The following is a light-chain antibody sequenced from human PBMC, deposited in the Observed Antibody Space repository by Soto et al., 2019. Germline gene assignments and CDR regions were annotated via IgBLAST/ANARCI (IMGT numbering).Light chain of an antibody. Sequence: QSVLTQPPSASGTPGQRVTISCSGSSSNIGSNYVYWYQQLPGTAPKLLIYSNTQRPSGVPDRFSGSKSGTSASLAISGLRSEDEADYYCAAWDDSLSGVFGGGTKLTVL. CDR2: SNT. V-gene: IGLV1-47*02. CDR3: AAWDDSLSGV. J-gene: IGLJ3*02. CDR1: SSNIGSNY.